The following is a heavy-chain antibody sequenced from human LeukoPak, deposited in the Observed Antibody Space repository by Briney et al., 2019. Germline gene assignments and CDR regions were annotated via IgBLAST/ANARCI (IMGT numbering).Heavy chain of an antibody. CDR2: ISQSGST. J-gene: IGHJ6*02. CDR1: GGSFSGYY. Sequence: PSETLSLTCAVYGGSFSGYYWNWIRQPPGRGLEWIGEISQSGSTNYNPSLKSRITMSVDTPKNQFSLQLRSMTAADTAVYFCARATDDEFYLYYGMDVWGQGTTVTVSS. V-gene: IGHV4-34*01. CDR3: ARATDDEFYLYYGMDV. D-gene: IGHD3-16*01.